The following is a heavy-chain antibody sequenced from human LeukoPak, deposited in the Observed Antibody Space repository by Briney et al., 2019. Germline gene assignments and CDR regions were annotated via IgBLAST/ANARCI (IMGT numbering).Heavy chain of an antibody. CDR2: IYYSGST. D-gene: IGHD3-22*01. CDR3: ARARYGYYDSSGYCDY. V-gene: IGHV4-59*01. Sequence: KPSETLSLTCTVSGGSISSYYWSWIRQPPGKGLEWIGYIYYSGSTNYNPSLKSRVTISVDTSKNQFSLKLSYVTAADTAVYYCARARYGYYDSSGYCDYWGQGTLVTVSS. J-gene: IGHJ4*02. CDR1: GGSISSYY.